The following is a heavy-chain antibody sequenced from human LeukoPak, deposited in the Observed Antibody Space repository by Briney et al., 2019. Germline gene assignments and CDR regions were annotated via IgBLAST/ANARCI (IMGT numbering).Heavy chain of an antibody. Sequence: GGSLRLSCAASGFTVSSNYMSWVRQAPGKGLEWVSVIYSGGSTYYADSVKGRFTISRDNSKNTLYLQMNSLRAEDTAVYYCARDPTDYYDSSGYYTHWGQGTLVTVSS. J-gene: IGHJ4*02. CDR3: ARDPTDYYDSSGYYTH. V-gene: IGHV3-53*01. CDR2: IYSGGST. D-gene: IGHD3-22*01. CDR1: GFTVSSNY.